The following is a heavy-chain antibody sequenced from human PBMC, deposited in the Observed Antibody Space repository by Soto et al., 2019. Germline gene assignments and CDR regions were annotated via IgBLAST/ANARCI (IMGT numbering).Heavy chain of an antibody. CDR3: ARDFFDSSDYTTNWFDP. V-gene: IGHV4-39*01. CDR2: IYDTGNA. CDR1: GGSISSSSYY. D-gene: IGHD3-22*01. J-gene: IGHJ5*02. Sequence: PSETQPLTCTVSGGSISSSSYYWGWINQPPGKGLEWIGSIYDTGNAYYNPSLKSRVTISVDTSKNQFSLKWTSVTAADAALYYCARDFFDSSDYTTNWFDPRGQGTLITVYS.